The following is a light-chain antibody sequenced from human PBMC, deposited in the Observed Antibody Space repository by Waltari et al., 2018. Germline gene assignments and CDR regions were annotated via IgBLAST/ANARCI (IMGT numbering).Light chain of an antibody. J-gene: IGKJ5*01. CDR3: QQYDNWPLT. V-gene: IGKV3-15*01. Sequence: ETVMTQSPATLSVYPGERATLSCRASQRIKNNLVWYQQQGGQAPRLLLFDASTRATGISARFSGSGYGTEFTLTISSLQSEDFAVYYCQQYDNWPLTFGQGTRLDIK. CDR1: QRIKNN. CDR2: DAS.